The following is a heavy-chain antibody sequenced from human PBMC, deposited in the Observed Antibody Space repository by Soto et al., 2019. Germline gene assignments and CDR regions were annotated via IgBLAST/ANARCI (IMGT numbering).Heavy chain of an antibody. J-gene: IGHJ4*02. CDR2: FDPEDGET. D-gene: IGHD3-10*01. V-gene: IGHV1-24*01. CDR3: ATRITMVRGIDY. Sequence: GASVKVSCKVSGYTLTELSMHWVRQAPGKGLEWMGGFDPEDGETIYAQKFQGRVTMTEDTSTDTAYMELSSLRSEDTAVYYCATRITMVRGIDYWVQGTLVTVSS. CDR1: GYTLTELS.